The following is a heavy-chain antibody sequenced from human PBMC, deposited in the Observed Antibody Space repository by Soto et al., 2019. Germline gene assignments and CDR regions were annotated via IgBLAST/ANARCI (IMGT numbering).Heavy chain of an antibody. D-gene: IGHD3-10*01. CDR3: ARVGRFGEFDFDC. CDR2: IYHSGST. J-gene: IGHJ4*02. CDR1: GGSISICGYS. V-gene: IGHV4-30-2*01. Sequence: LSETLSLTCAVSGGSISICGYSWSWIRQPPGKGLEWIGYIYHSGSTYYNPSLKSRVTISVDRSKNQFSLKLSSVTAADTAVYYCARVGRFGEFDFDCWGQGTLVTVSS.